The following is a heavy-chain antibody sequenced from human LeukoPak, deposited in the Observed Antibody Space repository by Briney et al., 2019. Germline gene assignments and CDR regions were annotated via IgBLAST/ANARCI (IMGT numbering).Heavy chain of an antibody. V-gene: IGHV3-23*01. CDR3: ANDSRYRGSYKAFDI. CDR1: GFTFSNYA. Sequence: PGGSLRHSCAASGFTFSNYAMIWVRKAPGKGLQWVGAISGSGATTYYADSVKGRFTISRDNSKNTLYLQMNSLRAEDTAVYYCANDSRYRGSYKAFDIWGPGTMVTVSS. J-gene: IGHJ3*02. CDR2: ISGSGATT. D-gene: IGHD1-26*01.